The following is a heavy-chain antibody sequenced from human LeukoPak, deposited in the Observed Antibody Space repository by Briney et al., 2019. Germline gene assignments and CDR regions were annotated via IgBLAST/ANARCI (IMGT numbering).Heavy chain of an antibody. D-gene: IGHD2-2*01. CDR1: GFTFTSSA. V-gene: IGHV1-58*01. Sequence: ASVKVFCKASGFTFTSSAVQRVRQARGQRLEWIGWIVVGSGNTNYAQKFQERVTITRDMSTSTAYMELSSLRSEDTAVYYCARSVRECSSTSCYPGDYWGQGTLVTVSS. J-gene: IGHJ4*02. CDR3: ARSVRECSSTSCYPGDY. CDR2: IVVGSGNT.